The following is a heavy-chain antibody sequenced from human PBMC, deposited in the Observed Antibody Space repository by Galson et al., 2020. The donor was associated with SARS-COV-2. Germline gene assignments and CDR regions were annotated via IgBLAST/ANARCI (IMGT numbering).Heavy chain of an antibody. J-gene: IGHJ4*02. CDR2: ISGSGGST. V-gene: IGHV3-23*01. D-gene: IGHD1-26*01. CDR3: TKVKWEPAFDY. CDR1: GFTFSRFA. Sequence: GGSPRLSCAASGFTFSRFAMSCVRQAPGKGLEWVTAISGSGGSTYYADSVKGRFTISRDNSKNTLYLQMNSLRAEDTAVYYCTKVKWEPAFDYWGQGTRVTVSS.